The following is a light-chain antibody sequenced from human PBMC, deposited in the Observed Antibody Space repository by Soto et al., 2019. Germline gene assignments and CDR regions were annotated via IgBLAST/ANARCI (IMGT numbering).Light chain of an antibody. CDR3: QQYNFYPCA. Sequence: DIQMTQSPSTLSASVGDRVTITCRASQSINTWLAWYQQKPGKAPKVLIYGASSLESGVPSRFSGSGSGTEFTLTISSLQPDDFATYYCQQYNFYPCAFGQGTKLDIK. CDR2: GAS. V-gene: IGKV1-5*01. CDR1: QSINTW. J-gene: IGKJ2*02.